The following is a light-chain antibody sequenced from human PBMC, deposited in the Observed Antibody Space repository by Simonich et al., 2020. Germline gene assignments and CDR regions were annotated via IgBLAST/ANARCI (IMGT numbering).Light chain of an antibody. CDR1: QSLLHSDGKTY. J-gene: IGKJ1*01. CDR2: EVS. CDR3: MQSIQLPRT. V-gene: IGKV2D-29*02. Sequence: DIVMTQTPPSLSVTPGQPASISCKSSQSLLHSDGKTYLYWYLQKPGQSPQPLIDEVSNRFSGVPDRFSGSGSGTDFTLKISRVEAEDVGVYYCMQSIQLPRTFGQGTKVEIK.